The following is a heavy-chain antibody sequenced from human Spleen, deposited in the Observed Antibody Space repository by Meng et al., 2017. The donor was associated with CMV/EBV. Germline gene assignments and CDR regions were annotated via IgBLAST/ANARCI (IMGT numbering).Heavy chain of an antibody. V-gene: IGHV3-30*04. CDR1: GFTFSGYA. D-gene: IGHD6-13*01. CDR3: VRAAGTNNYYYHGMDV. CDR2: ISYDGRDK. J-gene: IGHJ6*02. Sequence: GESLKISCAASGFTFSGYATHWVRQAPGKGLEWVAIISYDGRDKYYADSVKGRFTISRDNSKNTLYLQKNNLRAEDTAVYYCVRAAGTNNYYYHGMDVWGQGTTVTVSS.